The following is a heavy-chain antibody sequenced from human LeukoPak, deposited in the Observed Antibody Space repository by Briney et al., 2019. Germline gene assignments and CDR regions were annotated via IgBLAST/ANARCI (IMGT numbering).Heavy chain of an antibody. CDR2: ISYDGSNK. CDR3: AEVSTGISYDSSGYYEYYFDY. Sequence: PGGSLRPSCAASGFTFSSYGMHWVRQAPGKGLEWVAVISYDGSNKYYADSVKGRFTISRDNSKNALYLQMNSLRAEDTAVYYCAEVSTGISYDSSGYYEYYFDYWGQGTLVTVSS. V-gene: IGHV3-30*18. J-gene: IGHJ4*02. D-gene: IGHD3-22*01. CDR1: GFTFSSYG.